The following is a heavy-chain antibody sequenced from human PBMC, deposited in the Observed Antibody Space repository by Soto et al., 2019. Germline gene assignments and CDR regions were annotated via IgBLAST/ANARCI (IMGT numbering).Heavy chain of an antibody. V-gene: IGHV3-23*01. Sequence: EVQLLESGGGLVQPGGSLRLSCAAPGFTFSNYAIAWVRQAPGKGLEWFSGISGSGGTTYYADYVEGRFTISRDNSKDTLHLQMNSLRAEDTAVYYCAKTPRQWLVYFDYWGQGALVTVSS. CDR3: AKTPRQWLVYFDY. J-gene: IGHJ4*02. D-gene: IGHD6-19*01. CDR1: GFTFSNYA. CDR2: ISGSGGTT.